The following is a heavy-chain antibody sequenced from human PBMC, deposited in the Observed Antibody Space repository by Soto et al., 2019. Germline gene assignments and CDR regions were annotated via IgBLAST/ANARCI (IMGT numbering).Heavy chain of an antibody. J-gene: IGHJ4*02. CDR2: IYDSGST. V-gene: IGHV4-31*03. CDR1: GGSISSGGYY. Sequence: QVHLQESGPGLVKPSQTLSLTCTVSGGSISSGGYYWNWIRQHPGKGLEWIGYIYDSGSTYYNPSLKGRVTISVDTSKDQFSLKLSSVTAADTAVYYCARAQYGSGSYYNAYWGQGTLVTVSS. D-gene: IGHD3-10*01. CDR3: ARAQYGSGSYYNAY.